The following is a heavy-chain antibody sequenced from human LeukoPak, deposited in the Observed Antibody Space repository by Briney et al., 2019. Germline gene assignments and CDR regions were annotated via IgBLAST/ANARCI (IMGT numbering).Heavy chain of an antibody. CDR2: VNPNSGDT. D-gene: IGHD3-16*01. CDR1: GYTFTTYD. J-gene: IGHJ6*03. V-gene: IGHV1-8*03. Sequence: ASVKVSCKASGYTFTTYDINWVRQATGQGLEWMGWVNPNSGDTGYAQKFEGRVNITRNTSISTAYMELSSLRSEDTAVYYCARAPGEHSYAKGFYYFYYYMDVWGKGTTVTVSS. CDR3: ARAPGEHSYAKGFYYFYYYMDV.